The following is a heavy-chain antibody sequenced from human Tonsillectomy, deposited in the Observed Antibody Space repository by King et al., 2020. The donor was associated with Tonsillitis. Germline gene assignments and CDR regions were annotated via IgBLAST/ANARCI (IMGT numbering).Heavy chain of an antibody. D-gene: IGHD6-6*01. V-gene: IGHV4-4*02. CDR3: ARDEAARDDAFDI. CDR2: IYHSGST. Sequence: QLQESGPGLVKPSGTLSLTCAVSGGSISSSNWWSWVRQPPGKGLEWIGEIYHSGSTNYNPSLKSRVNISVDKSKNQFSLKLSSVTAADTAVYYCARDEAARDDAFDIWGQGTMVTVSS. CDR1: GGSISSSNW. J-gene: IGHJ3*02.